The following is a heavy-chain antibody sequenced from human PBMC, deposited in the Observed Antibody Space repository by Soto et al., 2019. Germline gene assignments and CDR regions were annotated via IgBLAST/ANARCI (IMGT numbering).Heavy chain of an antibody. CDR2: IHYSGST. CDR1: GDSISSYY. V-gene: IGHV4-59*08. CDR3: ARRIQLSFYYYMDV. Sequence: PSETLSLTCTVSGDSISSYYWSLIRQPPGRGLEWIGYIHYSGSTNYNPSLRSRVTMSVDTSKNQFSLKLSSVTAADTAVYYCARRIQLSFYYYMDVWGKGTTVTVSS. J-gene: IGHJ6*03. D-gene: IGHD5-18*01.